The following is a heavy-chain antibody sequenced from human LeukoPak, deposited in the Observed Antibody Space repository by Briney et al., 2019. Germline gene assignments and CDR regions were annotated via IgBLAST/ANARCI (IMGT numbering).Heavy chain of an antibody. D-gene: IGHD3-10*01. J-gene: IGHJ4*02. CDR2: IYYSGST. V-gene: IGHV4-39*01. Sequence: PSETLSFTCTVSGGSISSSSYYWGWIRQPPGKGLEWIGSIYYSGSTYYNPSLKSRVTISVDTSKNQFSLKLSSVTAADTAVYYCARGNGGEIGLLWFGESRPYYFDYWGQGTLVTVSS. CDR3: ARGNGGEIGLLWFGESRPYYFDY. CDR1: GGSISSSSYY.